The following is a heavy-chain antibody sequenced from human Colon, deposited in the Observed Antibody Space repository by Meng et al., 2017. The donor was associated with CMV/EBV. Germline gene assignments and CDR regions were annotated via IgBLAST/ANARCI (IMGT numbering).Heavy chain of an antibody. CDR1: GYPFTIHY. CDR2: MNPNSGDT. V-gene: IGHV1-2*02. D-gene: IGHD5/OR15-5a*01. J-gene: IGHJ4*02. CDR3: ATLSIYDSTISDF. Sequence: ASVKVSCKTSGYPFTIHYIHWVRQAPGRGLEWMGWMNPNSGDTNYAQKFQDRVEMTRDTTVNTAYLYLTSLRSADTAVYYCATLSIYDSTISDFWGQGTLVTVSS.